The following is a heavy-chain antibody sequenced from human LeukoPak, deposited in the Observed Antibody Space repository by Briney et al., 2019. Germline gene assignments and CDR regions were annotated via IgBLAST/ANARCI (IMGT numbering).Heavy chain of an antibody. V-gene: IGHV5-51*01. J-gene: IGHJ5*02. Sequence: GVSLKISCEGSGHTFSKSWIAWVRQKPGKGPEWMGLIYPDDSDTRYNPSFEGQVTISADKSISTAYLQWSSLKASDTAMYYCARSAGHCTDTVCYSYNWFDPWGQGTLVTVSS. CDR3: ARSAGHCTDTVCYSYNWFDP. CDR2: IYPDDSDT. D-gene: IGHD2-8*01. CDR1: GHTFSKSW.